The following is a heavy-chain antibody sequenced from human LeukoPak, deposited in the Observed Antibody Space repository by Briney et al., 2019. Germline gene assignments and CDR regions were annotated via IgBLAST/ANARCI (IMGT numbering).Heavy chain of an antibody. J-gene: IGHJ3*02. D-gene: IGHD3-3*01. CDR1: GFTFSSYS. CDR2: IGSSSSYI. V-gene: IGHV3-21*01. Sequence: GSLRLSCAASGFTFSSYSMNWVRQAPGKGLEWVSSIGSSSSYIYYADSVKGRFTISRDNAKNPLYLQMNSLRAEDTAVYYCARDMGDFWSGYGVGNAFDIWGQGTMVTVSS. CDR3: ARDMGDFWSGYGVGNAFDI.